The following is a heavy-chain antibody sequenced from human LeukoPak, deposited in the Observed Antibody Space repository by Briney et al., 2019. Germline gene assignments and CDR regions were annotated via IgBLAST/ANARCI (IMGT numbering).Heavy chain of an antibody. CDR2: IYTSGST. CDR3: ARAWGYGSGSYYSFYFDY. J-gene: IGHJ4*02. D-gene: IGHD3-10*01. Sequence: SETLSLTCTVSGGSISSYYGSWIRQPAGKGLEWIWRIYTSGSTNYNPSLKSRVTMSVDTSKNQFSLKLSSVTAADTAVYYCARAWGYGSGSYYSFYFDYWGQGTLVTVSS. CDR1: GGSISSYY. V-gene: IGHV4-4*07.